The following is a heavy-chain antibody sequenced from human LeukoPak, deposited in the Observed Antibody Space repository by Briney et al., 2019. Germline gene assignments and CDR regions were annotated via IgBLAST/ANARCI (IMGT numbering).Heavy chain of an antibody. CDR3: ARLPRELLYYFDY. D-gene: IGHD1-26*01. CDR1: GYSISSGYY. J-gene: IGHJ4*02. V-gene: IGHV4-38-2*02. CDR2: IYYSGST. Sequence: SETLSLTCTVSGYSISSGYYWGWIRQPPGKGLEWIGSIYYSGSTYYNPSLKSRVTISVDTSKNQFSLKLSSVTAADTAVYYCARLPRELLYYFDYWGQGTLVTVSS.